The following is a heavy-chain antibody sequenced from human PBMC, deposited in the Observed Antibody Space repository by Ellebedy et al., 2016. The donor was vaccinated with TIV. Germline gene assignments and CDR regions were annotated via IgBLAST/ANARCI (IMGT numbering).Heavy chain of an antibody. CDR2: ISYDGSNK. CDR3: ARGLRNTFGGVIG. J-gene: IGHJ4*02. Sequence: PGGSLRLSCAASGFTFSSYAMHWVRQAPGKGLEWVAVISYDGSNKYYADSVKGRFTISRDNSKNTLYLQMNSLRAEDTAVYYCARGLRNTFGGVIGWGQGTLVTVSS. D-gene: IGHD3-16*01. V-gene: IGHV3-30*01. CDR1: GFTFSSYA.